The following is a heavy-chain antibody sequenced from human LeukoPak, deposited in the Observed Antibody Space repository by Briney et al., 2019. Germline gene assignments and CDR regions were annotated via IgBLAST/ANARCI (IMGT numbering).Heavy chain of an antibody. CDR3: ARVGALSSSWLLH. J-gene: IGHJ4*02. V-gene: IGHV3-48*03. D-gene: IGHD6-13*01. Sequence: GGSLRLSCAASGFTFSSYEMNWVRQAPGKGLEWVSYISSSGSTIYYADSVKGRFTISRDNAKNSLYLQMNSLRAEDTAVYYCARVGALSSSWLLHWGQGTLVTVSS. CDR1: GFTFSSYE. CDR2: ISSSGSTI.